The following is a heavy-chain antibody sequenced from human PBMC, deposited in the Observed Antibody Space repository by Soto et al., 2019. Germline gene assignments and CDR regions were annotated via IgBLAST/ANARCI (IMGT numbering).Heavy chain of an antibody. CDR2: LTGGGDNP. V-gene: IGHV3-23*01. CDR3: ARGGSGWYPFDY. CDR1: GFAFSNYA. Sequence: LRLSCAASGFAFSNYAMSWVRQSPGKGLEWISSLTGGGDNPHYAESVKGRFTISRDNSKSTLFLQINSLSDGDTAVYYCARGGSGWYPFDYWGQGTLVTVSS. D-gene: IGHD6-19*01. J-gene: IGHJ4*02.